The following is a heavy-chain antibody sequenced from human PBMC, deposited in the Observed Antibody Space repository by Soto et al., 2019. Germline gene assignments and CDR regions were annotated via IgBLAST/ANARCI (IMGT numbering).Heavy chain of an antibody. D-gene: IGHD4-17*01. CDR1: EFTFSNYA. CDR3: ARGPSYSDSYFDH. Sequence: PGGSLRLSCAASEFTFSNYAMHWVRQAPGKGLQWLAVISYDGNNKYYADSVEGRFTISRDNSKNTVYLQMNSLRLEDTAVYLWARGPSYSDSYFDHWGQGTLVTVSS. J-gene: IGHJ4*02. CDR2: ISYDGNNK. V-gene: IGHV3-30*03.